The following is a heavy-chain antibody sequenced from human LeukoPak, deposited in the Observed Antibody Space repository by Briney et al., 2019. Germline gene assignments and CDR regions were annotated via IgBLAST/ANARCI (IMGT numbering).Heavy chain of an antibody. CDR2: ISSSSSTT. Sequence: GGSLRLSCAASGFTFSSYNMHWVRQAPGKGLEWVSYISSSSSTTYYADSVKGRFTISRDNAKNSLYLHMNSLRAEDTAVYYCARDGSGYYGDFDYWGQGTLVTVSS. V-gene: IGHV3-48*01. J-gene: IGHJ4*02. CDR3: ARDGSGYYGDFDY. D-gene: IGHD3-22*01. CDR1: GFTFSSYN.